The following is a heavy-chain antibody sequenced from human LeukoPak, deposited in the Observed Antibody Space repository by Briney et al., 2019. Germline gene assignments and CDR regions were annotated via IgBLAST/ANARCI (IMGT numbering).Heavy chain of an antibody. V-gene: IGHV3-48*02. CDR3: ARILPLLTGYSKGSFDI. CDR2: FISSSSTI. J-gene: IGHJ3*02. D-gene: IGHD3-9*01. CDR1: GFTFGTFS. Sequence: GGSLRPPCPAFGFTFGTFSWNWFGRLQGKGLDWLHSFISSSSTIYYADSLKGRFTISRDNAKNSLYLQMNSLRDEDTAVYYCARILPLLTGYSKGSFDIWGQGTMVTVSS.